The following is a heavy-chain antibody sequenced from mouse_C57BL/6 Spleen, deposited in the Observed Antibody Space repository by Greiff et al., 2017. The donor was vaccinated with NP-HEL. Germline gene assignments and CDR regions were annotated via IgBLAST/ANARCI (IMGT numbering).Heavy chain of an antibody. CDR2: IYPSDSDT. V-gene: IGHV1-61*01. CDR1: GYTFNSSW. D-gene: IGHD2-3*01. J-gene: IGHJ3*01. Sequence: VQLQQPGAELVRPGSSVKLSCKASGYTFNSSWMDWVKQRPGQGLEWIGNIYPSDSDTHYNHKFKDKATLTVDKSSSTAYMTLSSLTSEDSAVYYCSRSPYDGYYAFDYWGQGTLVTVSS. CDR3: SRSPYDGYYAFDY.